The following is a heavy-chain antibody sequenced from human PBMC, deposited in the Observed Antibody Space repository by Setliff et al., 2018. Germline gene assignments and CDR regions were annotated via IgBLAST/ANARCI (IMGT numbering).Heavy chain of an antibody. J-gene: IGHJ4*02. CDR2: INSGGSKV. Sequence: GGSLRLSCAASGFTFRSYEMSWVRQTPGKGLEWVSYINSGGSKVYYADSVKGRFTISRDNAKNSLYLLMKSVRVDDTAVYYCARSINGYQQRYDIWGQGALVTVSS. CDR3: ARSINGYQQRYDI. D-gene: IGHD3-22*01. CDR1: GFTFRSYE. V-gene: IGHV3-48*03.